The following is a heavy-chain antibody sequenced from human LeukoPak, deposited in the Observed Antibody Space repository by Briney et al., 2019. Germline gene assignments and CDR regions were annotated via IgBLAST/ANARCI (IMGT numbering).Heavy chain of an antibody. CDR1: GYTFTSYG. CDR3: ARDIGSGWPRGAFDI. V-gene: IGHV1-18*01. Sequence: ASVKVSCKASGYTFTSYGISWVRQAPGQGLEWMGWISAYNGNTNYAQKLQGRVTMTTDTSTSTAYMELRSLRSDDTAVYYCARDIGSGWPRGAFDIWGQGTMVTVSS. CDR2: ISAYNGNT. J-gene: IGHJ3*02. D-gene: IGHD6-25*01.